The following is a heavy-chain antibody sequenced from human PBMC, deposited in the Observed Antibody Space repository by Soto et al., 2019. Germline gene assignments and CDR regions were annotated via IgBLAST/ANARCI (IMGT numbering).Heavy chain of an antibody. D-gene: IGHD3-3*01. CDR3: ARDHVPDFPFRPRKAVNWFDP. CDR1: GYTFTGYY. V-gene: IGHV1-2*04. J-gene: IGHJ5*02. Sequence: GASVKVSCKASGYTFTGYYMHWVRQAPGQGLEWMGWINPNSGGTNYAQKFQGWVTMTRDTSISTAYMELSRLRSDDTAVYYCARDHVPDFPFRPRKAVNWFDPWGQGTLVTVSS. CDR2: INPNSGGT.